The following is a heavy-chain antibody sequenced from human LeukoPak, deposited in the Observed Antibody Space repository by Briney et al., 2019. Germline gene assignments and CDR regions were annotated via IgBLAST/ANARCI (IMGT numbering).Heavy chain of an antibody. J-gene: IGHJ4*02. CDR2: IYPGDSDT. Sequence: GESLKISCKGSGYSFTNYWIGWVRQMPGKGLEWMGIIYPGDSDTRYITSFQGQVTISADKSINTAYLQWGSLKASDTAMYYCASLARRVYVEYYFDYWGQGTLVTVSS. D-gene: IGHD2-8*01. CDR1: GYSFTNYW. V-gene: IGHV5-51*01. CDR3: ASLARRVYVEYYFDY.